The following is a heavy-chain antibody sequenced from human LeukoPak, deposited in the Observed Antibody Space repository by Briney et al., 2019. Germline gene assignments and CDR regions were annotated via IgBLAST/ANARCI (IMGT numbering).Heavy chain of an antibody. J-gene: IGHJ4*02. CDR2: ISWNSGST. D-gene: IGHD6-13*01. CDR1: GFTFDDYA. CDR3: AKAYSSSWYETIDY. V-gene: IGHV3-9*01. Sequence: PGGSLRLSCAASGFTFDDYAMHWVRQAPGKGLEWVSGISWNSGSTGYADSVKGRFTISRDNAKNSLYLQMNSLRAEDTALYYCAKAYSSSWYETIDYWGQGTLVTVSS.